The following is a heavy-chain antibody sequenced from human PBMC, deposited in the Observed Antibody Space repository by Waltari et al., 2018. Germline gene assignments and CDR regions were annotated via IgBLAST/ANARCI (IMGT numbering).Heavy chain of an antibody. CDR2: IYHSGGT. J-gene: IGHJ3*02. CDR3: AREKSPPPSVIEHNDAFDI. V-gene: IGHV4-4*02. CDR1: GGSISSSNW. D-gene: IGHD3-22*01. Sequence: QVQLQESGPGLVKPSGTLSLTCAVSGGSISSSNWWSWVRQPPGKGLEWIGEIYHSGGTNYNPSLKSRVTISVDKSKNQFSLKLSSVTAADTAVYYCAREKSPPPSVIEHNDAFDIWGQGTMVTVSS.